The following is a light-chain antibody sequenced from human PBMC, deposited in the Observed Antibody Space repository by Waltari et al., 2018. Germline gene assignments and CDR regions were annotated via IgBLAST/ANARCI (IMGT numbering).Light chain of an antibody. V-gene: IGLV2-14*03. J-gene: IGLJ1*01. Sequence: QSALTQPASVSGSPGQSITISCTGTSSDVGGYKHVSWYQQHPGKAPKLIIYDVSSRPSGVSNRFFGSKSGNTASLTISGLQAEDEAVYFCSSYSTSITPYVFGTGTKVTVL. CDR1: SSDVGGYKH. CDR2: DVS. CDR3: SSYSTSITPYV.